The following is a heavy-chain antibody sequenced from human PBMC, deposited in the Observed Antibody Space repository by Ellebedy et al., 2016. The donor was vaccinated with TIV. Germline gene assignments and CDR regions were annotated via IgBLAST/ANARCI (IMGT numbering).Heavy chain of an antibody. D-gene: IGHD3-9*01. J-gene: IGHJ4*02. Sequence: GESLKISCVASGFGFGDHAMAWVRQAPGQGLEWLSAISGNGRNTYYADSVRGRFTVSRDNSGNTLFLQMNILRGEDSAVYYCAKELVSWDCLSFDYWGQGALVTVSS. CDR1: GFGFGDHA. CDR2: ISGNGRNT. V-gene: IGHV3-23*01. CDR3: AKELVSWDCLSFDY.